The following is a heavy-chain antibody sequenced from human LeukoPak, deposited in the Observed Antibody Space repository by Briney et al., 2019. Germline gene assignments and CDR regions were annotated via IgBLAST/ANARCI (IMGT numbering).Heavy chain of an antibody. Sequence: SVKVSCKASGGTFSSYAISWVRQAPGQGLEWMGGIIPIFGTANYAQKFQGRVTITTDESTSTAYMELSSLRSEDTAVYCCARIHLTMVRGVISYNWFDPWGQGTLVTVSS. V-gene: IGHV1-69*05. J-gene: IGHJ5*02. CDR2: IIPIFGTA. D-gene: IGHD3-10*01. CDR3: ARIHLTMVRGVISYNWFDP. CDR1: GGTFSSYA.